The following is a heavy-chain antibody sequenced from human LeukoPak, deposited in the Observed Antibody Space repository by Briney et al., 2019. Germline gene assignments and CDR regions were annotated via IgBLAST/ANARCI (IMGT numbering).Heavy chain of an antibody. J-gene: IGHJ3*01. CDR2: IYYSGSP. Sequence: SETLSLTCTVSGGSISSYYWSWIRQPPGKGLEWIGYIYYSGSPNYNPSLKSRVTISVDTSKIHFSLKLSSVTAADTAAYYCARHRGGFDLWGQGTMVTVSS. CDR1: GGSISSYY. V-gene: IGHV4-59*01. CDR3: ARHRGGFDL. D-gene: IGHD2-15*01.